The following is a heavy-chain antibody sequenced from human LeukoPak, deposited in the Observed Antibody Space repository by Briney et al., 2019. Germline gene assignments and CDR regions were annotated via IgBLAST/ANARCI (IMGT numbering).Heavy chain of an antibody. D-gene: IGHD3-16*01. CDR1: RGSISNFY. CDR2: INHSGST. CDR3: ATRLLGSYPPNIPLDY. V-gene: IGHV4-34*01. Sequence: SETLSLTCTVSRGSISNFYWSWIRQPPGKGLEWIGEINHSGSTNYNPSLKSRVTISVDTSKNQFSLKLSSVTAADTAVYYCATRLLGSYPPNIPLDYWGQGTLVTVSS. J-gene: IGHJ4*02.